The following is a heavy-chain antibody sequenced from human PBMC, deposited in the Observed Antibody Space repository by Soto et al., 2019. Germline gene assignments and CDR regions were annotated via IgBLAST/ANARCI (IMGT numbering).Heavy chain of an antibody. CDR2: IYSGGNI. Sequence: EVQLVESGGGLVQPGGSLRLSCAASGYAVGSNYMSWVRQAPGKGLEWVSVIYSGGNIYYADSVKNRFTVSRYNSKNTLHLQMSSLRADDTAVYYCGTSPTRGVWGKGTTVTVSS. V-gene: IGHV3-66*01. CDR3: GTSPTRGV. CDR1: GYAVGSNY. J-gene: IGHJ6*04. D-gene: IGHD3-16*01.